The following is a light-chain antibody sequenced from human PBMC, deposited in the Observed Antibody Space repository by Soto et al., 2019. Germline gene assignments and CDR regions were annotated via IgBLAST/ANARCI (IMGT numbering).Light chain of an antibody. J-gene: IGLJ2*01. V-gene: IGLV3-21*02. CDR3: QVWDSISDHLV. CDR2: DDR. Sequence: SSELTQPPSVSVAPGQSAKISCGGNDIGTKSVQWYQKKPGQSPVLVVYDDRDRPSGIPERFSGSDSDNTASLTISSVEAGDEAEYYCQVWDSISDHLVFGGGTKVTV. CDR1: DIGTKS.